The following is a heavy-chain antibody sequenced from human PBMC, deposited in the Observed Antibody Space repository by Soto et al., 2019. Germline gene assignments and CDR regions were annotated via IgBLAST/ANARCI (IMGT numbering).Heavy chain of an antibody. Sequence: HPGGSLRLSCAASGFTFSSYSMNWVRQAPGKGLEWVSYISSSSSTIYYADSVKGRFTISRDNAKNSLYLQMNSLRAEDTAVYYCAREKDYYDSSGYIPSVPYGMDFWGQGTTVTVSS. J-gene: IGHJ6*02. D-gene: IGHD3-22*01. CDR2: ISSSSSTI. CDR1: GFTFSSYS. CDR3: AREKDYYDSSGYIPSVPYGMDF. V-gene: IGHV3-48*01.